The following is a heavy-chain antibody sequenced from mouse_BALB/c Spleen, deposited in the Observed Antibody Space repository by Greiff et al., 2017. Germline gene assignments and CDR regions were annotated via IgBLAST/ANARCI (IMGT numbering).Heavy chain of an antibody. V-gene: IGHV5-4*02. CDR3: ARLRVDAMDY. Sequence: EVKLVESGGGLVKPGGSLKLSCAASGFTFSDYYMYWVRQTPEKRLEWVATISDGGSYTYYPDSVKGRFTISRDNAKNNLYLQMSSLKSEDTAMYYCARLRVDAMDYWGQGTSVTVSS. J-gene: IGHJ4*01. CDR1: GFTFSDYY. CDR2: ISDGGSYT.